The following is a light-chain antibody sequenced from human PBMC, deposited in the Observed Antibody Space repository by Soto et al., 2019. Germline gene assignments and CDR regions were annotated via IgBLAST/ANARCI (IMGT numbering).Light chain of an antibody. V-gene: IGLV2-8*01. CDR2: EVN. Sequence: QSVLTQPPSASGSPGQSVAISCTGTSSDVGGYNYVSWYQQHPGKAPKLMIYEVNKRPSGVPDRFSGSKSGNTASLTVSGLQAEDEADYYCSAYAGSRNVFGNGTKLTVL. CDR3: SAYAGSRNV. CDR1: SSDVGGYNY. J-gene: IGLJ1*01.